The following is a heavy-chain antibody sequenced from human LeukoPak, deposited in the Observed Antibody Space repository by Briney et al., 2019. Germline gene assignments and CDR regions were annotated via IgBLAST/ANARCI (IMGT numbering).Heavy chain of an antibody. CDR1: GFTFNTYS. CDR2: ISCRSGNM. Sequence: GGALRLSCAASGFTFNTYSMDWVRQAPGKGLEWVSSISCRSGNMYYADSVKGRFTISRDNARNSVFLQMNSLRVEDTAVYYCATGDSHYWGQGTLVT. V-gene: IGHV3-21*01. J-gene: IGHJ4*02. CDR3: ATGDSHY. D-gene: IGHD2-21*02.